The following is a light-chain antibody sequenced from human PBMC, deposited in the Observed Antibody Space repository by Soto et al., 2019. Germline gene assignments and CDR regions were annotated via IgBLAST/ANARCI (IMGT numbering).Light chain of an antibody. CDR1: QSVLYSSNNKNY. CDR2: WAP. V-gene: IGKV4-1*01. Sequence: DIVMTQSPDSLAVSLGERATINCKSSQSVLYSSNNKNYLAWYQQKPGQPPKLLIYWAPTRESGVPDRFSGSGSGTDFTLTISSLQAEDVAVYYCQQYYNTPFTFGGGTKVEIK. CDR3: QQYYNTPFT. J-gene: IGKJ4*01.